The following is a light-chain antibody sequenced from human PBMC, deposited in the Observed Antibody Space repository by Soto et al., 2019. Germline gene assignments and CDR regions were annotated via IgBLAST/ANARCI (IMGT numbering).Light chain of an antibody. Sequence: DIVLTQSPATLSLSPGERATLSCRASQSVSRSLAWYQQQPGQAPRLLVYDASNRATGIPARFSGSGSGTDFTLPISSLEPEDFAAYFCQQRSDWPPITFGQGTRLEIK. J-gene: IGKJ5*01. CDR3: QQRSDWPPIT. CDR2: DAS. V-gene: IGKV3-11*01. CDR1: QSVSRS.